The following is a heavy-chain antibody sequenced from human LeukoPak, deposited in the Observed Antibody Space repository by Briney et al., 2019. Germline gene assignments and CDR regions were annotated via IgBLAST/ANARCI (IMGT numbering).Heavy chain of an antibody. J-gene: IGHJ4*02. CDR2: IWYDGSNK. CDR1: GFTFSSYG. D-gene: IGHD6-6*01. CDR3: VKDAYGTSSTYFDY. V-gene: IGHV3-33*06. Sequence: GGSLRLSCAASGFTFSSYGMHWVRQAPGKGLEWVAVIWYDGSNKYYADSVKGRFTISRDNSKNTLYLQMNSLRAADTAVYYCVKDAYGTSSTYFDYWGQGTLVTVSS.